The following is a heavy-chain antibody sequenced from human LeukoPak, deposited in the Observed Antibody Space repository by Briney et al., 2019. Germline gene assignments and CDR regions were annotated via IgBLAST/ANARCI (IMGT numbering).Heavy chain of an antibody. J-gene: IGHJ3*01. CDR3: ARVLYYGSGSGTFDV. CDR2: IYHSGNT. CDR1: GYSISSGYY. Sequence: KPLETLSFTCAVSGYSISSGYYWSWIRQPPGKGLEWIVSIYHSGNTYYNPSLKSRVTISVDTSKNQFSLKLNSVTAADTAVYYCARVLYYGSGSGTFDVWGQGTMVTVSS. V-gene: IGHV4-38-2*01. D-gene: IGHD3-10*01.